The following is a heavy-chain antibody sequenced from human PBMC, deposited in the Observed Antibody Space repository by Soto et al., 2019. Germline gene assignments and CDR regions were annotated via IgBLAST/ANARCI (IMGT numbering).Heavy chain of an antibody. V-gene: IGHV3-23*01. CDR3: VRKYPGTRPFDY. J-gene: IGHJ4*01. CDR2: IGTDGNT. CDR1: GFTFNSYA. Sequence: LRLSCAASGFTFNSYAMSWVRQAPGKGLAWVSAIGTDGNTYYANSVKGRFTISRDNSRTTLYLQMNSLRVEDTALYYCVRKYPGTRPFDYWGQGTLVTVSS. D-gene: IGHD2-2*01.